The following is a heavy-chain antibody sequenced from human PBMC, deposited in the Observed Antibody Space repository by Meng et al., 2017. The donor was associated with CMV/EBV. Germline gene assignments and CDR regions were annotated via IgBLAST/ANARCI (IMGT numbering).Heavy chain of an antibody. Sequence: GESLKISCAASGFTVSSNYMSWVRQAPGKGLEWVSVIYSGGSTYYADSVKGRFTISRDNSKNTLYLQMNSLRAEDTAVYYCAREGGGSTRGYYFDYWGQGTLVTVSS. CDR1: GFTVSSNY. V-gene: IGHV3-53*01. D-gene: IGHD2-2*01. J-gene: IGHJ4*02. CDR2: IYSGGST. CDR3: AREGGGSTRGYYFDY.